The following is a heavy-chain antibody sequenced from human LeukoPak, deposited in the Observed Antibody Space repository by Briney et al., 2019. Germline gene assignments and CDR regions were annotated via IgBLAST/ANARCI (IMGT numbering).Heavy chain of an antibody. CDR3: ARVLYCSGGSCYSGDYYGMDV. V-gene: IGHV1-2*02. Sequence: ASVKVSCKASGYTFTGYYMHWVRQAPGQGLEWMGWINPNSGGTNYAQKFQGRVTMTRDTSISTAYMELSRLRSDDTVVYYCARVLYCSGGSCYSGDYYGMDVWGQGTTVTVSS. CDR1: GYTFTGYY. J-gene: IGHJ6*02. D-gene: IGHD2-15*01. CDR2: INPNSGGT.